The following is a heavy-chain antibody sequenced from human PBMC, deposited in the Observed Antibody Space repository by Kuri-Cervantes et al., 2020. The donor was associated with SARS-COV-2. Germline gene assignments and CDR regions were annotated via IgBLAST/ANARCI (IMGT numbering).Heavy chain of an antibody. D-gene: IGHD6-19*01. J-gene: IGHJ4*02. Sequence: ASVKVSCKASGYTFTSNFMHWVRQAPGQGLEWMGWINPNSGGTNYAQKFQGRVTMTRDTSISTAYMELSRLRSDDTAVYYCARDQTSGWYDYWGQGTLVTVSS. CDR3: ARDQTSGWYDY. CDR2: INPNSGGT. V-gene: IGHV1-2*02. CDR1: GYTFTSNF.